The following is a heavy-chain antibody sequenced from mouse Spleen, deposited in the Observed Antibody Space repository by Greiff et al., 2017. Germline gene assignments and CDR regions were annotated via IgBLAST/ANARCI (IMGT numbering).Heavy chain of an antibody. CDR3: AIGGYYYDGSYDMDY. J-gene: IGHJ4*01. CDR2: IHPSDSDT. V-gene: IGHV1-74*01. CDR1: GYTFTSYW. Sequence: VKLQQPGAELVKPGASVKVSCKASGYTFTSYWMHWVKQRPGQGLEWIGRIHPSDSDTNYNQKFKGKATLTVDKSSSTAYMQLSSLTSEDSAVYYCAIGGYYYDGSYDMDYWGQGTSVTVSS. D-gene: IGHD1-1*01.